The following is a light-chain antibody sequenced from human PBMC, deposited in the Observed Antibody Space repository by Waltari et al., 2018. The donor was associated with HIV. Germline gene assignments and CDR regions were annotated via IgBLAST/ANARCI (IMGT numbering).Light chain of an antibody. Sequence: QSALTQPASVSGSPGQSITISCTGTSSDVGAYHLVSWYQQHPGTAPKLLIFEVTKRPSGVSDVCSGSRSGNPASLTFSGLQAEDEGDYHCCSYTGTGIVFGGGTKLTVL. CDR3: CSYTGTGIV. J-gene: IGLJ2*01. CDR2: EVT. V-gene: IGLV2-23*02. CDR1: SSDVGAYHL.